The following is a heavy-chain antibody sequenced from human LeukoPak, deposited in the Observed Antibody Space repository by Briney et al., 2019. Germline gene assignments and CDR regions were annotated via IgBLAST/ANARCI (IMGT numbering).Heavy chain of an antibody. CDR2: IIPIFGTA. D-gene: IGHD3-10*01. CDR1: GGTFSSYA. J-gene: IGHJ5*02. CDR3: ARGTFGELSLFDP. V-gene: IGHV1-69*13. Sequence: SVKVSCKASGGTFSSYAISWVRQAPGQGLEWMGGIIPIFGTANHAQKFQGRVTITADESTSTAYMELSSLRSEDTAVYHCARGTFGELSLFDPWGQGTLVTVPS.